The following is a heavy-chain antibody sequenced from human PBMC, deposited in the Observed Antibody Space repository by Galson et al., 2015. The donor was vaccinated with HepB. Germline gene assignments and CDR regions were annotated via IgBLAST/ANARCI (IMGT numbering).Heavy chain of an antibody. J-gene: IGHJ6*02. Sequence: LRLSCAASGFTFSSYAMHWVRQAPGKGLEWVAVISYDGSNKYYADSVKGRFTISRDNSKNTLYLQMNSLRAEDTAVYYCARDSGLTIFGVVSPDSYYYGMDVWGQGTTVTVSS. CDR3: ARDSGLTIFGVVSPDSYYYGMDV. D-gene: IGHD3-3*01. CDR2: ISYDGSNK. V-gene: IGHV3-30-3*01. CDR1: GFTFSSYA.